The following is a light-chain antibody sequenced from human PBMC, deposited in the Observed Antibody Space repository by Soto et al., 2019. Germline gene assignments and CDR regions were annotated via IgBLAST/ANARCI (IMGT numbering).Light chain of an antibody. CDR1: QSVSND. CDR3: KQRSDWHPIT. J-gene: IGKJ5*01. Sequence: DIVLTQSPVTLSLYPGQRAGLXCRASQSVSNDIAWYQQKAGQAPRLLIYAASNRATGIQARLSGSGSGKDFTLNISSLESEDFAVYYCKQRSDWHPITFGQGTRLEIK. CDR2: AAS. V-gene: IGKV3-11*01.